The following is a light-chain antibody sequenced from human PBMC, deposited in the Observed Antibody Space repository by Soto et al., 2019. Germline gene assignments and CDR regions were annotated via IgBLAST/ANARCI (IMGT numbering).Light chain of an antibody. CDR3: QQYGSSPPYT. CDR1: QSVSSN. Sequence: EIVLTQSPATLSLSPGERATLSCRASQSVSSNLAWYQQKPGQAPRLLIYAASIRATGIPDRFIGSGSATDFTLTISRLEPEDSAVYYCQQYGSSPPYTFGQGTKVDIK. V-gene: IGKV3-20*01. J-gene: IGKJ2*01. CDR2: AAS.